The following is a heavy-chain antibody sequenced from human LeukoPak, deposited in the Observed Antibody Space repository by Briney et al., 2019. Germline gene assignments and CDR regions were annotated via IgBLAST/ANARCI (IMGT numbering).Heavy chain of an antibody. CDR1: GFTFSSYA. Sequence: GGSLRLSCSASGFTFSSYAMHWVRRAPGKGPEYVSVISSNEYTTYYADSVRGRFTISRDNSNNTLYLQMSSLRAEDTAIYYCVKDPLPIVRSSFFDYWAQGTLVTVST. J-gene: IGHJ4*02. D-gene: IGHD1-26*01. V-gene: IGHV3-64D*09. CDR3: VKDPLPIVRSSFFDY. CDR2: ISSNEYTT.